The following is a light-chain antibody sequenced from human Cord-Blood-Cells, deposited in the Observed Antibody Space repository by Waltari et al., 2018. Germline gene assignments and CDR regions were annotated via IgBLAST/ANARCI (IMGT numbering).Light chain of an antibody. V-gene: IGLV1-40*01. J-gene: IGLJ3*02. CDR2: VNS. CDR3: QSYDSSLSGSV. Sequence: QPVLTQPPSVSGAPGQRVTISCTGGSSNIGAGHDVHWYQQLPGTAPKLPIYVNSNRPAGVPDRFAGSKSGTSASLAITGLQAEDEADYYCQSYDSSLSGSVFGGGTKLTVL. CDR1: SSNIGAGHD.